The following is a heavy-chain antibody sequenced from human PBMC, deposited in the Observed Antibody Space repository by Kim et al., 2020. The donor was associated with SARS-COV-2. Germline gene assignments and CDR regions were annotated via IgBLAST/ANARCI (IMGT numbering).Heavy chain of an antibody. CDR3: ARGRLSTSRPTGYYYYMDV. J-gene: IGHJ6*03. D-gene: IGHD2-2*01. Sequence: SETLSLTCAVYGGSFSGYYWNWIRQPPGKGLEWIGEINHSGSTNYNPSLKSRVTISVDTSKNQFSLKLSSVTAADTAVYYCARGRLSTSRPTGYYYYMDV. CDR1: GGSFSGYY. V-gene: IGHV4-34*01. CDR2: INHSGST.